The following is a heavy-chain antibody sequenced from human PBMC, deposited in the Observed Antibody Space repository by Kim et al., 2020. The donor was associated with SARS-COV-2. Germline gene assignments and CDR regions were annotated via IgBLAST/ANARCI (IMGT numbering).Heavy chain of an antibody. CDR3: ARTRVGARTPKAFDI. Sequence: SETLSLTCTVSGGSISSYYWSWIRQPPGKGLEWIGYIYYSGSTNYNPSLKSRVTISVDTSKNQFSLKLSSVTAADTAVYYCARTRVGARTPKAFDIWGQGTMVTVSS. J-gene: IGHJ3*02. D-gene: IGHD1-26*01. V-gene: IGHV4-59*13. CDR1: GGSISSYY. CDR2: IYYSGST.